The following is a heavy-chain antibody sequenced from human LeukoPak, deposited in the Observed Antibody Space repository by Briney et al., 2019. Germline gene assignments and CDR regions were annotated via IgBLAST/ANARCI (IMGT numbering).Heavy chain of an antibody. Sequence: PGGSLRLSCAASGFTFSSYAMSWVRQAPGKGLEWVSAISGSGGSTYYADSVKGRFTISRDNSKNTLYLQMNGLRAEDTAVYYCAKGYSGSYSYYSDYWGQGTLVTVSS. V-gene: IGHV3-23*01. CDR3: AKGYSGSYSYYSDY. CDR2: ISGSGGST. D-gene: IGHD1-26*01. CDR1: GFTFSSYA. J-gene: IGHJ4*02.